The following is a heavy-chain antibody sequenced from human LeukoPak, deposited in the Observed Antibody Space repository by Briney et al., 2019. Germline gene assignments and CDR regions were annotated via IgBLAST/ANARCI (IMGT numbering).Heavy chain of an antibody. Sequence: GGSLRLSCAASGFSFTTSTMNWVRQAPGKGLEWVSSISSSSSYIYYADSVKGRFTISRDNAKNSLSLQMNSLRAEDTAIYYCARDSYWLGGSIGAFDIWGQGTMVTVPS. J-gene: IGHJ3*02. CDR2: ISSSSSYI. CDR1: GFSFTTST. CDR3: ARDSYWLGGSIGAFDI. V-gene: IGHV3-21*06. D-gene: IGHD3-10*01.